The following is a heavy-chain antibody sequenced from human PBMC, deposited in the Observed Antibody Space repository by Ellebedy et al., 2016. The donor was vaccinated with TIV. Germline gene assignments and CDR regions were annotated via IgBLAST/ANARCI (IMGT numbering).Heavy chain of an antibody. CDR1: GGSISSGGNF. Sequence: SETLSLTXAVSGGSISSGGNFWSWIRQPPGKGLEWVGYINQSGRTYYNPSLKSRVTISVDRSRNKFSLDLRSVTAADTAVYYCARGRHSYGYEWLDTWGQGTLASVSS. CDR3: ARGRHSYGYEWLDT. V-gene: IGHV4-30-2*01. D-gene: IGHD5-18*01. CDR2: INQSGRT. J-gene: IGHJ5*02.